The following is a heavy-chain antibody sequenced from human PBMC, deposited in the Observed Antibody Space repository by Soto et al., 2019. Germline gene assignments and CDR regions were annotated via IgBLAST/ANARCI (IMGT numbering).Heavy chain of an antibody. D-gene: IGHD1-1*01. J-gene: IGHJ4*02. V-gene: IGHV1-18*01. Sequence: QVHLVQSGPEVKKPEASIKVSCKASGYLFTDYGIAWVRQAPGQGLEWMGWINVFNGDPRYAPDFQGRVTMTKDTSTNTASMELRSLRSDDTAVYFCVRVRRGQLDFWGQGSLVTVSS. CDR3: VRVRRGQLDF. CDR2: INVFNGDP. CDR1: GYLFTDYG.